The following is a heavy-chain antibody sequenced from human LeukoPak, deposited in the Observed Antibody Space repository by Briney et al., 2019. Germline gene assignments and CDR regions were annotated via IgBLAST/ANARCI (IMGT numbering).Heavy chain of an antibody. V-gene: IGHV3-23*01. Sequence: GGSLRLSCAASGFSFSSSAMTWVRQAPGKGLEWVSGISGSASRTDYADSVKGRFTISRDSSKNTLCLQMNSLRAEDTAFYYCAKREPSGYSSYWGQGTLVTVSS. CDR2: ISGSASRT. CDR3: AKREPSGYSSY. CDR1: GFSFSSSA. J-gene: IGHJ4*02. D-gene: IGHD6-13*01.